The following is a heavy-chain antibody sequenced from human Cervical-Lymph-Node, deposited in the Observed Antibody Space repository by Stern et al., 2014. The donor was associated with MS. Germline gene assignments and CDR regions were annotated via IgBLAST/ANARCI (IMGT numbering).Heavy chain of an antibody. CDR3: ARSLGSGFWYFQH. Sequence: VQLVESGAEVKKPGASVKVSCKASGYTFIGYYMSWVRQAPGQGLEWMGWINPNSGGTKSAQKFQGRVTMTRDTSISTAYMELSSVRSDDTAVYYCARSLGSGFWYFQHWGQGTLVTVSS. J-gene: IGHJ1*01. D-gene: IGHD3-22*01. CDR1: GYTFIGYY. V-gene: IGHV1-2*02. CDR2: INPNSGGT.